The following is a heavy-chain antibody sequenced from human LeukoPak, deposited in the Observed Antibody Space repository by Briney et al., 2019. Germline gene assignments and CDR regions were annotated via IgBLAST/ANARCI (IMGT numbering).Heavy chain of an antibody. D-gene: IGHD5-24*01. CDR3: TRRAARWQFDL. J-gene: IGHJ2*01. CDR2: INWKTGNG. CDR1: GLNFDDYA. V-gene: IGHV3-9*01. Sequence: GRSLRLFCAVSGLNFDDYAMHWVRQAPGRGLEWVSGINWKTGNGIYADSVKGRFTISRDNAKNSLYLQMSSLRAEDTALYYCTRRAARWQFDLWGRGTLLTVSS.